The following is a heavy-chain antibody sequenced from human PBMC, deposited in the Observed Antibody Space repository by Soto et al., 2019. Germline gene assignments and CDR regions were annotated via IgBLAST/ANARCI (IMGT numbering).Heavy chain of an antibody. V-gene: IGHV3-23*01. CDR1: GFTFSSHA. CDR3: AKEIFAAAYAATSAFDL. D-gene: IGHD2-8*01. Sequence: GESLKISCAASGFTFSSHAMGWLRQAPGTGPEWVAFVDGSGGDTSYADSVKGRFTISRDNSDNSLFLDMNSLRAEDTGRYFCAKEIFAAAYAATSAFDLWGQGTLVTVS. CDR2: VDGSGGDT. J-gene: IGHJ4*02.